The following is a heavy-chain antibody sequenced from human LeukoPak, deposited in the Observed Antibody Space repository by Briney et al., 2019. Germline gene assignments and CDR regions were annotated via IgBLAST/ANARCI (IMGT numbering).Heavy chain of an antibody. CDR1: GGSISSYY. D-gene: IGHD6-13*01. J-gene: IGHJ6*03. Sequence: PSETLSLTCTVSGGSISSYYWSWIRQPAGKGLEWIGRIYTSGSTNYNPSLKSRVTMSVDTSKNQFPLKLSSVTAADTAVYYCARGIAAVGYYYCMDVWGKGTTVTVSS. CDR3: ARGIAAVGYYYCMDV. CDR2: IYTSGST. V-gene: IGHV4-4*07.